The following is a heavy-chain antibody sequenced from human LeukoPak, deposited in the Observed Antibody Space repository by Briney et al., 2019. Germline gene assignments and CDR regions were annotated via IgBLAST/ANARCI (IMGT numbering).Heavy chain of an antibody. Sequence: GGSLRLSCAASGFTFSSYWMHWVRQAPGKGLVWVSRINSGGGSTSYTDSVKGRFTISRDNAKNTLYLQMNSLRAEDTSVYYCARRSAAKDAFDIWGQGKKVTVSS. J-gene: IGHJ3*02. CDR1: GFTFSSYW. CDR2: INSGGGST. V-gene: IGHV3-74*01. CDR3: ARRSAAKDAFDI. D-gene: IGHD6-25*01.